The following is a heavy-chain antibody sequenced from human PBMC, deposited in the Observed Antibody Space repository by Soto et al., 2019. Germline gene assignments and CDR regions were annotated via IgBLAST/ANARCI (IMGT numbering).Heavy chain of an antibody. V-gene: IGHV1-69*01. D-gene: IGHD6-13*01. Sequence: QVQLVQSGAEVKKPGSSVKVSCKASGGTFSSYAISWVRQAPGQGLEWMGVIIPIFGTANYAQKFQGRVTITADESTSTAYMELSSLRSEDTAVYYCARGIRRIAAAGYYGMDVWGQGTTVTVSS. CDR1: GGTFSSYA. CDR2: IIPIFGTA. J-gene: IGHJ6*02. CDR3: ARGIRRIAAAGYYGMDV.